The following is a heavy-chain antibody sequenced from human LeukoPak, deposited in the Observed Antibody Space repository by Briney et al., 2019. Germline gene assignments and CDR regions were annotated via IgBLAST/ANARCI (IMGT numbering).Heavy chain of an antibody. CDR1: GGSISSDRYS. D-gene: IGHD3-3*01. V-gene: IGHV4-61*02. J-gene: IGHJ4*02. Sequence: PSETLSLTCTVSGGSISSDRYSWSWIRQPAGKGLEWIGRIYTSGSTKYNPSLKSRVTISLDTSKNQFSLNLYSVTAADTAVYYCAKNADLPRVVMGSFDYWGQGTLVTVSS. CDR2: IYTSGST. CDR3: AKNADLPRVVMGSFDY.